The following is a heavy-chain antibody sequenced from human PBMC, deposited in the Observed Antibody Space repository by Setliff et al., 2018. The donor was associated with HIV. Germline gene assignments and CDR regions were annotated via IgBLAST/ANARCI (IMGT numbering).Heavy chain of an antibody. CDR3: ATRIRDGHRGYGYFDF. CDR2: FDPEDNKI. D-gene: IGHD5-12*01. CDR1: GYTFTSYY. V-gene: IGHV1-24*01. J-gene: IGHJ4*02. Sequence: ASVKVSCKASGYTFTSYYLHWVRQAPGQGPEWMGGFDPEDNKIVYAQKFQGRVTTTEDTSTDTAYMELSSLRPEDTAVYYCATRIRDGHRGYGYFDFWGQGTLVTVSS.